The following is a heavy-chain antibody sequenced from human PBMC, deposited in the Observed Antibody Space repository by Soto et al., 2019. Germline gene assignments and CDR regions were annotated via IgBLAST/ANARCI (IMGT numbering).Heavy chain of an antibody. J-gene: IGHJ2*01. CDR1: GYTLTDYY. D-gene: IGHD1-26*01. Sequence: ASVKVSCKVSGYTLTDYYMHWVQQAPGKGLEWMGLVDPEDGEAIYAEKFQGRVTITADTSTDTAYMELSSLRSEDTAVYYCATGVGAHYWYFDLWGRGSLVTVSS. CDR3: ATGVGAHYWYFDL. CDR2: VDPEDGEA. V-gene: IGHV1-69-2*01.